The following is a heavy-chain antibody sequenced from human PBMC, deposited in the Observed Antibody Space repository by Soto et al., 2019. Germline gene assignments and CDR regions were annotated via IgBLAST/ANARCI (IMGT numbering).Heavy chain of an antibody. J-gene: IGHJ4*02. CDR3: TVGGAGHPFDS. CDR1: GVSITSHY. V-gene: IGHV4-59*11. Sequence: QVQLQESGPGLVKPSETLSLTCTVSGVSITSHYWTWIRQPPGKGLEWIGNIHYSGSTNYSPSLKGRVIISVDTSETQSSPKLSSVTTADTAVYYCTVGGAGHPFDSWGQGTLVTVSS. CDR2: IHYSGST. D-gene: IGHD3-16*01.